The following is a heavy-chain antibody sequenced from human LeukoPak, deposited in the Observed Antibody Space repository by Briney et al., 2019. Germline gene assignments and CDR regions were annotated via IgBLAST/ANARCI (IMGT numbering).Heavy chain of an antibody. J-gene: IGHJ4*02. CDR2: ISNDESNK. V-gene: IGHV3-30-3*01. Sequence: GGSLRLSCAASGFTFSSYGFHWVRQAPGKGLEWVAVISNDESNKVYVDSVKGRFTISRDNAKNSLYLQMNSLRAEDTALYYCAKAPRGYSYGIDYWGQGTLVTVSS. CDR3: AKAPRGYSYGIDY. D-gene: IGHD5-18*01. CDR1: GFTFSSYG.